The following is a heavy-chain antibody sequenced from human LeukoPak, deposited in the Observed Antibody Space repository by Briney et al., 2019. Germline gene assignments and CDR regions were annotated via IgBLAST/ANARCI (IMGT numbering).Heavy chain of an antibody. CDR1: GFTFSDHY. CDR3: ARDKRVLSYYYGMDV. J-gene: IGHJ6*04. CDR2: TRNKANSYTT. V-gene: IGHV3-72*01. Sequence: GGSLRLSCAASGFTFSDHYMDWVRQAPGKGLEWVGRTRNKANSYTTEYAASVKGRFTISRDDSKNSLYLQMNSLKTEDTAVYYCARDKRVLSYYYGMDVWGKGTTVTVSP. D-gene: IGHD2-8*01.